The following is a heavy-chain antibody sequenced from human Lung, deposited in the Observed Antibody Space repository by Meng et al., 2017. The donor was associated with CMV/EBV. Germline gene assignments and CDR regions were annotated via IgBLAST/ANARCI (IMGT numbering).Heavy chain of an antibody. CDR2: IKQDGSEK. CDR3: ARPVPAYDFWSGYYPYYYYYGMDV. Sequence: GGSLRLXXAASGFTFSSYRMSWVRQAPGKGLEWVANIKQDGSEKYYVDSVKGRFTISRDNAKNSLYLQMNSLRAEDTAVYYCARPVPAYDFWSGYYPYYYYYGMDVWGQXTTVTVS. J-gene: IGHJ6*02. V-gene: IGHV3-7*01. D-gene: IGHD3-3*01. CDR1: GFTFSSYR.